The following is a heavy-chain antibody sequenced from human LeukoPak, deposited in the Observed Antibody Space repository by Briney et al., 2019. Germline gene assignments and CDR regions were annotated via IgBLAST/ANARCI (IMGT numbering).Heavy chain of an antibody. CDR3: ARDGPEWIQLDLRIRDY. CDR2: LSGSGGGT. J-gene: IGHJ4*02. D-gene: IGHD5-18*01. CDR1: GFTFSSYA. Sequence: PGGSLRLSCAASGFTFSSYAMSWVRQAPGKGLEWVSALSGSGGGTSYADSVKGRFTISRDNSKSTLYLQMNSLRAEDTAVYYCARDGPEWIQLDLRIRDYWGQGTLVTVSS. V-gene: IGHV3-23*01.